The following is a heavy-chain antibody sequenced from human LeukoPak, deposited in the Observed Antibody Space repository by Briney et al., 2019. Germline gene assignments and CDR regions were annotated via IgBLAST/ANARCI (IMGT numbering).Heavy chain of an antibody. V-gene: IGHV6-1*01. CDR1: GDSVSSNSAA. CDR3: ARDRTGYSSGRYYFDS. J-gene: IGHJ4*02. D-gene: IGHD6-19*01. Sequence: SQTLSLTCAISGDSVSSNSAAWNWIRQSPSRGLEWLGRTYYRSKWYNDYAVSVKSRITINPDTSKSQFFLQLNSVTPEDTAVYYCARDRTGYSSGRYYFDSWGQGTLVTVSS. CDR2: TYYRSKWYN.